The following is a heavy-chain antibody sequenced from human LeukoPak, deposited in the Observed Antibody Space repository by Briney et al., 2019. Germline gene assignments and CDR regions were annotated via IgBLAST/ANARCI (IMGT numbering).Heavy chain of an antibody. D-gene: IGHD3-3*01. Sequence: PSETLSLTCTVSGGSISSYYWSWIRQPPGKGLEWIGYIYYGGSTNYNPSLKSRVTISVDTSKNQFSLKLSSVTAADTAVYYCARSYDFWSGFDPWGQGTLVTVSS. CDR3: ARSYDFWSGFDP. CDR1: GGSISSYY. CDR2: IYYGGST. V-gene: IGHV4-59*01. J-gene: IGHJ5*02.